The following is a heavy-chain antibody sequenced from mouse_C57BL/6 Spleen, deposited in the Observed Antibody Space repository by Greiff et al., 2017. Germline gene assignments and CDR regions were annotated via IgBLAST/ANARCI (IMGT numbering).Heavy chain of an antibody. CDR1: GYSFTGYY. V-gene: IGHV1-42*01. J-gene: IGHJ2*01. D-gene: IGHD2-14*01. CDR3: GRSREYEGDYFDY. Sequence: EVQLQQSGPELVKPGASVKISCKASGYSFTGYYMNWVKQSPEKSLEWIGDINPNTGGTTYNQKFKAKATLTVDKSSSRAYKQLKGQKSEDSAVDYCGRSREYEGDYFDYWGQGTTLTVSS. CDR2: INPNTGGT.